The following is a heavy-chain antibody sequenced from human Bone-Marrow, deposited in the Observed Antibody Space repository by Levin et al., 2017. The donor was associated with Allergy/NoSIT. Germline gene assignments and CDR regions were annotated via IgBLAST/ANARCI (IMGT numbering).Heavy chain of an antibody. J-gene: IGHJ4*02. CDR3: AIDSSGSYYYFDY. Sequence: PSETLSLTCTVSGDSVSSLHYYWGWIRQAPGKGLEWIGGIYFGGDTYYNPSLKSRLSIFVNTSKNQFFLRLSSVTAADTAVYYCAIDSSGSYYYFDYWGQGAPVTVSS. V-gene: IGHV4-39*01. D-gene: IGHD3-22*01. CDR1: GDSVSSLHYY. CDR2: IYFGGDT.